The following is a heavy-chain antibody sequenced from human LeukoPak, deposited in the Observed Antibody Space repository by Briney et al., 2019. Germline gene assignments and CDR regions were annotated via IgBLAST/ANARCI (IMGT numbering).Heavy chain of an antibody. D-gene: IGHD3-3*01. V-gene: IGHV1-3*01. CDR3: ARVRLYDFWSGYYN. CDR1: GYTFTSYA. Sequence: ASVTVSCTASGYTFTSYAMHWVRQAPGQRLEWMGWINAGNGNTKYSQKFQGRVTITRDTSASTAYMELSSLRSEDTAVYYCARVRLYDFWSGYYNWGQGTLVTVSS. CDR2: INAGNGNT. J-gene: IGHJ4*02.